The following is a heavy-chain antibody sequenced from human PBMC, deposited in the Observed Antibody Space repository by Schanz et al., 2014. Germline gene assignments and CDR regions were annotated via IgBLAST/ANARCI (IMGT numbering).Heavy chain of an antibody. Sequence: QVQLVESGGGLVKPGGSLRLSCAASGFIFNDYYMNWIRQAPGKGLEWLSYISRDGNTSYYADSVKGRFTISRDNAKNSLYLEMTSLRGEDTAVYYCARGARQYSGSYSPSDYWGQGTLVTVSS. V-gene: IGHV3-11*01. CDR1: GFIFNDYY. J-gene: IGHJ4*02. D-gene: IGHD1-26*01. CDR3: ARGARQYSGSYSPSDY. CDR2: ISRDGNTS.